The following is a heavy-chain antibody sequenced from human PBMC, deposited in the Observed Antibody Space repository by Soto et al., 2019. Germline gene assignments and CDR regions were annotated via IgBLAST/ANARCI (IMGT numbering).Heavy chain of an antibody. Sequence: GGSLRLSCAASGFTFSSYDMHWVRQATGKGLEWVSAIGTAGDTYYPGSGKGRFTISRENAKNSLYLQMNSLRAEDTAGYYCATGYSSSWTVSGWYEMFDYWGQGTLVTVSS. CDR2: IGTAGDT. V-gene: IGHV3-13*01. J-gene: IGHJ4*02. D-gene: IGHD6-13*01. CDR1: GFTFSSYD. CDR3: ATGYSSSWTVSGWYEMFDY.